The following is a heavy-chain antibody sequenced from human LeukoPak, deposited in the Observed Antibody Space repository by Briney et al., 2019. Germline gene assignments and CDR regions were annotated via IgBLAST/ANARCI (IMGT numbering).Heavy chain of an antibody. J-gene: IGHJ4*02. CDR1: GDSIINYY. Sequence: PSETLSLTCTVSGDSIINYYWSWVRQPPGKGLEWIGYIYYSGGTNYNPSLKSRVTISVDTSKNQFSLKLSSVTAADTAVYYCARSYYDSSGYVDYWGQGTLVTVSS. CDR3: ARSYYDSSGYVDY. V-gene: IGHV4-59*08. D-gene: IGHD3-22*01. CDR2: IYYSGGT.